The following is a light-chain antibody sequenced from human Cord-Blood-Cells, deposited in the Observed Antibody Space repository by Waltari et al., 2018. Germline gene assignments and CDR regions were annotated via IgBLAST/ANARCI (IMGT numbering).Light chain of an antibody. Sequence: QSALTQPASVSGSPGQSITISCTGTSSDVGCYNCVYLYQQHPGKAPKLMIYEGSQRPSGVSNRFSGSKSGNTASLTISGLQAEDEADYYCCSYAGSSTWVFGGGTKLTVL. V-gene: IGLV2-23*01. CDR1: SSDVGCYNC. CDR3: CSYAGSSTWV. J-gene: IGLJ3*02. CDR2: EGS.